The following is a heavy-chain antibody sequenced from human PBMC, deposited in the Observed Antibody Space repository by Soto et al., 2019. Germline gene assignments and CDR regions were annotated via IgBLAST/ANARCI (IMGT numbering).Heavy chain of an antibody. V-gene: IGHV1-69*13. CDR1: GGTFSSYA. Sequence: GASVKVSCKASGGTFSSYAISWVRQAPGQGLEWMGGIIPIFGTANYAQKFQGRVTITADESTSTAYMELSSLRSDDTAVYYCAKVVEYLSYGMDVWGQGTTVTVSS. CDR3: AKVVEYLSYGMDV. CDR2: IIPIFGTA. J-gene: IGHJ6*02. D-gene: IGHD2-2*01.